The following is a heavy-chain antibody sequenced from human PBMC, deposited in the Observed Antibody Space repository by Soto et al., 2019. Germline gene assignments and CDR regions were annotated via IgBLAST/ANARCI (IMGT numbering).Heavy chain of an antibody. J-gene: IGHJ6*02. CDR3: ARKGEYSYGNYYYYGMDV. CDR1: GFTFSSYG. CDR2: IWYEGSNK. D-gene: IGHD5-18*01. Sequence: GGSLRLSCAASGFTFSSYGMHWVRQAPGKGLEWVVVIWYEGSNKYYADSVKGRFTISRDNSKNTLYLQMNSLRAEDTAVYYFARKGEYSYGNYYYYGMDVWGQGTTVTVSS. V-gene: IGHV3-33*01.